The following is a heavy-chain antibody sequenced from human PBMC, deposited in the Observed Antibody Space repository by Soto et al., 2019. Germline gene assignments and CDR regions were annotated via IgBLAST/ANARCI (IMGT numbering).Heavy chain of an antibody. D-gene: IGHD3-22*01. Sequence: QVQLVQSGAEVQKPGSSVKVSCKASGGTFSSYAISWVRQAPGQGLEWMGGIIPIFGTANYAQKFQGRVTITADKSTSTAYMELSSLRSEDTAVYYCARGEGYYYDSSGYPDYYYYGMDVWGQGTTVTVSS. V-gene: IGHV1-69*06. J-gene: IGHJ6*02. CDR2: IIPIFGTA. CDR3: ARGEGYYYDSSGYPDYYYYGMDV. CDR1: GGTFSSYA.